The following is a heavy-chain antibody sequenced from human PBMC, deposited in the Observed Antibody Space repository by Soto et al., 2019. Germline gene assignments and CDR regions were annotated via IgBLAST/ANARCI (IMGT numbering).Heavy chain of an antibody. CDR3: ARRPLWSGLSDYYYMDV. J-gene: IGHJ6*03. CDR2: ISSASSTT. Sequence: EEQLVESGGALVQPGGSLRLSCAASGFTFNRFGMNWVRQAPGKGLEWISYISSASSTTQYAESVKGRFTISRDNARDSLYLQMSSLRVEDTAVYYCARRPLWSGLSDYYYMDVWGKGITVTVSS. D-gene: IGHD3-3*01. CDR1: GFTFNRFG. V-gene: IGHV3-48*01.